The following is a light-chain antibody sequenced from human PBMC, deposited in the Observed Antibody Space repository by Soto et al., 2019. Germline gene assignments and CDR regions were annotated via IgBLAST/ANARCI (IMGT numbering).Light chain of an antibody. CDR2: EVT. CDR3: YSYAGTKRV. CDR1: ISDVGTYNY. J-gene: IGLJ1*01. Sequence: QSVLTQPPSSSGSPGQSVTISCTGTISDVGTYNYVSWYQQHPGKAPKLMIYEVTKRPSGVPDRFSGSKSGNTASLTVSGLLAEDEAEYYCYSYAGTKRVFGTGTKVTVL. V-gene: IGLV2-8*01.